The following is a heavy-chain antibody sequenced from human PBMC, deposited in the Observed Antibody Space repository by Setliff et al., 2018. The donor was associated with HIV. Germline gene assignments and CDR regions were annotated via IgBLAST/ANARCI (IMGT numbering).Heavy chain of an antibody. Sequence: SETLSLTCTVSGDPIFIGGYYWSWIRQHPGGGLEWIGYIYHTVKTYYNPSLQSRIIMSLDMSQNQFSLKLSSVTSADTAVYYCAKEGNSVDNWLDPWGPGILVTVS. CDR2: IYHTVKT. D-gene: IGHD1-26*01. CDR3: AKEGNSVDNWLDP. CDR1: GDPIFIGGYY. J-gene: IGHJ5*02. V-gene: IGHV4-31*03.